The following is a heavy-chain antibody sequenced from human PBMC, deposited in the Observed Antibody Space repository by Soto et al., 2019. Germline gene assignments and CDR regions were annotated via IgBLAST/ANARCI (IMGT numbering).Heavy chain of an antibody. Sequence: PSETLSLTCTVSGGSISSYYWSWFRQPPGKGLEWIGYIYYTGTTNYYPSLKSRVTISVDTSKNQFSLKLSSVTAADTAVYYCARRYGGNLDYWGQGTLVTVSS. CDR1: GGSISSYY. D-gene: IGHD1-26*01. J-gene: IGHJ4*02. CDR3: ARRYGGNLDY. CDR2: IYYTGTT. V-gene: IGHV4-59*08.